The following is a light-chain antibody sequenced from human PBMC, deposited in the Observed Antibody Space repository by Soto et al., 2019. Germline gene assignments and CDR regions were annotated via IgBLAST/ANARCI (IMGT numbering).Light chain of an antibody. CDR2: EVS. J-gene: IGLJ3*02. V-gene: IGLV2-14*01. Sequence: QSALTQPASVSGSPGQSITISCTGSSTDVGYYNYVSWYQQLPGKAPKLMISEVSNRPSGVSNRFSGSKSGNTASLTISGLQAEDEADYYCSSYTTSSTLVFGRGTKLTVL. CDR3: SSYTTSSTLV. CDR1: STDVGYYNY.